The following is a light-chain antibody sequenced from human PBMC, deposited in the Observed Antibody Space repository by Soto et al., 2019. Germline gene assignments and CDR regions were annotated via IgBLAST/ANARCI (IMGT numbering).Light chain of an antibody. CDR1: QSVSSY. Sequence: EIVLTQSPATLPLSPGERATLSCRASQSVSSYLAWYQQKPGQAPSLLIYDASNRATGIPARFSGGGSGTDFTLTISRLEPEDFAVYYCQQFSSYPLTFGGGTKVDIK. CDR3: QQFSSYPLT. CDR2: DAS. J-gene: IGKJ4*01. V-gene: IGKV3-11*01.